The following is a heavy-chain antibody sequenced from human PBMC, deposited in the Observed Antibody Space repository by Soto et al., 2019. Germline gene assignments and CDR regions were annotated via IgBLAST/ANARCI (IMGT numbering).Heavy chain of an antibody. J-gene: IGHJ4*02. Sequence: SETPSLTCTVSGGSISSSSYYWGWIRQPPGKGLEWIGSIYYSGSTYYNPSLKSRVTISVDTSKNQFSLKLSSVTAADTAVYYCARLYYDFWSGLLEYYFDYWGQGTLVTVSS. D-gene: IGHD3-3*01. CDR1: GGSISSSSYY. CDR3: ARLYYDFWSGLLEYYFDY. CDR2: IYYSGST. V-gene: IGHV4-39*01.